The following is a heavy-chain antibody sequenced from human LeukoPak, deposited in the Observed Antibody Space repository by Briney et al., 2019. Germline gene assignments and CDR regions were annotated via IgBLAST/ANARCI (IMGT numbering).Heavy chain of an antibody. J-gene: IGHJ4*02. V-gene: IGHV2-70*11. D-gene: IGHD6-13*01. CDR2: IGWDDDK. Sequence: TLSLTCTVSGGSISSYHWNWIRQPPGKALEWLARIGWDDDKYYSTSLKTRLTISKDTSKNQVVLTMTNMDPVDTATYYCARYSSSWYYFDHWGQGTLVTVSS. CDR3: ARYSSSWYYFDH. CDR1: GGSISSYHW.